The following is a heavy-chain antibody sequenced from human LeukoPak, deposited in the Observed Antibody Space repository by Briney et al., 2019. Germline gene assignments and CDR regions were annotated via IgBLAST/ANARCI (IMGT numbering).Heavy chain of an antibody. CDR1: GGSFSGYY. J-gene: IGHJ4*02. CDR3: ARGVKQWLPFDY. V-gene: IGHV4-34*01. Sequence: PSETLSLTCAVYGGSFSGYYWSWIRQPPGKGLEWIGEINHSGSTNYNPSLKSRVTISVDTSKNQFSLKLSSVTAGDTAVYYCARGVKQWLPFDYWGQGTLVTVSS. CDR2: INHSGST. D-gene: IGHD6-19*01.